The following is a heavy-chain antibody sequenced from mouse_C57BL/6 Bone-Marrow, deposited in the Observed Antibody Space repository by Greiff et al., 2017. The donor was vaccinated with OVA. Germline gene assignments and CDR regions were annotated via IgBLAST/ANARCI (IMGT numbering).Heavy chain of an antibody. CDR1: GFNIKDDY. J-gene: IGHJ4*01. CDR3: RWLLRLYYYAMDY. D-gene: IGHD2-3*01. Sequence: EVKLVESGAELVRPGASVKLSCTASGFNIKDDYMHWVKQRPEQGLEWIGWIDPENGDTEYASKFQGKATITADTSSNTAYLQLSSLTSEDTAVYYCRWLLRLYYYAMDYWGQGTSVTVSS. CDR2: IDPENGDT. V-gene: IGHV14-4*01.